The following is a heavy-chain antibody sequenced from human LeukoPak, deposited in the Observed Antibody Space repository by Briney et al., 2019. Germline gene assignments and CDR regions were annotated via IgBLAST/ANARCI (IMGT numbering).Heavy chain of an antibody. J-gene: IGHJ2*01. CDR3: ARLKGNYYGSVQPHWYFDL. Sequence: SETLSLTCTVSGGSISSSSYYWGWIRQPPGKGLEWIGEINPSGSTNYNPSLKSRVTISVDTSKNQFSLKLSSVTAADTAVYYCARLKGNYYGSVQPHWYFDLWGRGTLVTVSS. D-gene: IGHD3-10*01. V-gene: IGHV4-39*07. CDR1: GGSISSSSYY. CDR2: INPSGST.